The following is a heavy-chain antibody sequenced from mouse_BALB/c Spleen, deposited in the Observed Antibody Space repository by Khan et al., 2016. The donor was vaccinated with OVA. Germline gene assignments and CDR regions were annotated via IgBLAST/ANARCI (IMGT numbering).Heavy chain of an antibody. CDR2: ISYSGSP. D-gene: IGHD1-1*01. CDR3: ARHYYGAYYFDY. CDR1: GYSITSDYA. Sequence: VQLKESGPGLVKPSQSLSLTCTVTGYSITSDYAWNWIRQFPGNKLEWMGYISYSGSPSYNPSLKSRISITRDPSKNQFFLQLNSVTTEDTATYYCARHYYGAYYFDYWGQGTTLTVSS. V-gene: IGHV3-2*02. J-gene: IGHJ2*01.